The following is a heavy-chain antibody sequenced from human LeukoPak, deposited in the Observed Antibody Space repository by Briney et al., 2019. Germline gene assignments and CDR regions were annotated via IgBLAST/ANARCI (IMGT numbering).Heavy chain of an antibody. D-gene: IGHD1-26*01. CDR1: GGSISNYY. V-gene: IGHV4-4*07. CDR2: VYASGST. J-gene: IGHJ4*02. Sequence: SETLSLTCTVSGGSISNYYWSWIRQPAGKGLEWIGRVYASGSTNYNPSLQSRVTMSVDTSKSQFSLKLSSVTAADTAVYYCARIGKVGAGNWAPFDYWGQGTLITVSS. CDR3: ARIGKVGAGNWAPFDY.